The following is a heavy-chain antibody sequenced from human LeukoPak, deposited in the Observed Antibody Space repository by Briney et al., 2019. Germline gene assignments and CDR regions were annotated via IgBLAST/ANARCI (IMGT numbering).Heavy chain of an antibody. V-gene: IGHV4-34*01. Sequence: SETLSLTCAVYGGSFSDYYWSWMRQPPGKGLEWIGEINHSGSTNYNPSLKSRVTISGHTSKNRFSLKLSSVTAADTAVYYCGYSSGYQQHWGQGTLVTVSS. CDR2: INHSGST. CDR3: GYSSGYQQH. J-gene: IGHJ1*01. D-gene: IGHD6-19*01. CDR1: GGSFSDYY.